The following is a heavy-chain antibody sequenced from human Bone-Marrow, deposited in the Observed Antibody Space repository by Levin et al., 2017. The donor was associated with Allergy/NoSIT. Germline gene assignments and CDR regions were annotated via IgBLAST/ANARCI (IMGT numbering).Heavy chain of an antibody. CDR2: ISAGGSIT. V-gene: IGHV3-11*01. CDR3: AREDLTRNWFDP. Sequence: SCAASGFTFSDHYMTWIRQAPGKGLECVSYISAGGSITYYADSVKGRFTISRDNVKKSLYLQMNSLRAEDTAVYYCAREDLTRNWFDPWGQGTLVTVSS. CDR1: GFTFSDHY. J-gene: IGHJ5*02. D-gene: IGHD4-23*01.